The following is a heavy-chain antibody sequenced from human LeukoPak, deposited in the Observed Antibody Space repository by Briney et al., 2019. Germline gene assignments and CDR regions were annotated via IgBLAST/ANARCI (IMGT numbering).Heavy chain of an antibody. CDR1: GVSISSSNW. CDR3: ARDPGRNRFDF. V-gene: IGHV4-4*02. J-gene: IGHJ4*02. Sequence: SETLSLTCAVSGVSISSSNWWSWVRRPPGKGLEWIGEIYHSGTTNYNPSLESRVTISVDKSKNQFSLKLSSVTAADMAVYYCARDPGRNRFDFWGQGTLVTVSS. D-gene: IGHD1-14*01. CDR2: IYHSGTT.